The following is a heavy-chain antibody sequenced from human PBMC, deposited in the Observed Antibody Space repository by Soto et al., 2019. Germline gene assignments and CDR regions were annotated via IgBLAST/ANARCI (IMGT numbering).Heavy chain of an antibody. V-gene: IGHV3-30-3*01. J-gene: IGHJ3*02. D-gene: IGHD4-17*01. CDR3: AGTNTVTTFSAFDI. CDR2: ISYDGSNK. Sequence: QVQLVESGGGVVQPGRSLRLSCAASGFTFSSYAMHWVRKAPGKGLEWVAVISYDGSNKYYADSVKGRFTISRDNSKNTLYLQMNSLRAEDTAVYYCAGTNTVTTFSAFDIWGQGTMVTVSS. CDR1: GFTFSSYA.